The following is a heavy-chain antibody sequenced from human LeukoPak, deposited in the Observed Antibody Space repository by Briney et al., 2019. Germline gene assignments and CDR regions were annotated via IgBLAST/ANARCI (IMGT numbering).Heavy chain of an antibody. Sequence: SRPTLVNPTQTLTLTCTFSGFSLSSDEMSVSWVRQPPGKALEWLARIDWDDDKYYSASLKTRLTISKASSKNQVVLTMTNMDPVDTATYYCARRLYGSGSSNAFDIWGLGTMATVSS. D-gene: IGHD3-10*01. J-gene: IGHJ3*02. CDR1: GFSLSSDEMS. CDR3: ARRLYGSGSSNAFDI. V-gene: IGHV2-70*11. CDR2: IDWDDDK.